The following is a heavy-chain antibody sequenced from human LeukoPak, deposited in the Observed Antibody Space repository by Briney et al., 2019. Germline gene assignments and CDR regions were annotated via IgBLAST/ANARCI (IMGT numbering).Heavy chain of an antibody. CDR3: ARGGGIAAAGTLPSI. CDR2: IYSGGST. CDR1: GFTVSNNY. V-gene: IGHV3-53*01. Sequence: GGSLRLSCAASGFTVSNNYMSWVRQAPGKGLEWVSVIYSGGSTYYADSVKGRFTISRDNSKNTLYLQMNSLRAEDTAVYYCARGGGIAAAGTLPSIWGQGTMVTVSS. J-gene: IGHJ3*02. D-gene: IGHD6-13*01.